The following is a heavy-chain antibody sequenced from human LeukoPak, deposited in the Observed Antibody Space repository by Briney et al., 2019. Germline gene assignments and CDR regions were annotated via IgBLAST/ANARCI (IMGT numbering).Heavy chain of an antibody. V-gene: IGHV3-11*01. D-gene: IGHD3-9*01. CDR1: GFTFSDYN. CDR2: ITNGGSTI. CDR3: ARSIGLTGGGVDV. J-gene: IGHJ6*02. Sequence: GSLRLSCAASGFTFSDYNMNWVRQAPGKGLEWVSYITNGGSTIHHADSVKGRFTISRDNAKKTLYLQMNSLGAEDTAVYYCARSIGLTGGGVDVWGQGTTVTVSS.